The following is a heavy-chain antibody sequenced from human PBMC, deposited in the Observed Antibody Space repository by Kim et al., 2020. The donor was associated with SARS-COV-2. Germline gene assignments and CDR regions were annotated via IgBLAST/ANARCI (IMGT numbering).Heavy chain of an antibody. CDR1: GYTFTSYA. Sequence: ASVKVSCKASGYTFTSYAMHWVRQAPGQRLEWMGWINAGNGNTKYSQKFQGRVTITRDTSASTAYMELSSLRSEDTAVYYCARGVRDCSGGSCYSDYFDYWGQGTLVTVSS. CDR3: ARGVRDCSGGSCYSDYFDY. D-gene: IGHD2-15*01. CDR2: INAGNGNT. V-gene: IGHV1-3*01. J-gene: IGHJ4*02.